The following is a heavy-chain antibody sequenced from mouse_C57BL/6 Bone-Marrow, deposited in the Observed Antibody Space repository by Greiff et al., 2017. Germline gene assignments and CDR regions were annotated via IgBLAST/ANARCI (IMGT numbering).Heavy chain of an antibody. CDR1: GFNIKNTY. CDR2: IDPANGNT. Sequence: EVKLQESVAELVRPGASVKLSCTASGFNIKNTYMHWVKQSPEQGLEWIGRIDPANGNTKYAPKFPVQATITADTSSNTAYLQSSSLTSDDTAIYYCAHGKSAMDYGGQGTSVTVSS. V-gene: IGHV14-3*01. J-gene: IGHJ4*01. CDR3: AHGKSAMDY. D-gene: IGHD2-1*01.